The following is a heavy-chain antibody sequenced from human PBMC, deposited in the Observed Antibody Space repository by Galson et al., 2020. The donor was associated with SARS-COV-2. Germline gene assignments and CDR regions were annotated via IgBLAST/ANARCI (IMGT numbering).Heavy chain of an antibody. V-gene: IGHV2-70*11. Sequence: SGPTLVKPTQTLTLTCTFSGFSLSTSGMCVSWIRQPPGKALEWLARIDWDDDKYYSTSLKTMLTISKDTSKNQVVLTMTNMDPVDTATYYCARTYYDILTGYFILFDYWGQGTLVTVSS. CDR3: ARTYYDILTGYFILFDY. CDR2: IDWDDDK. J-gene: IGHJ4*02. CDR1: GFSLSTSGMC. D-gene: IGHD3-9*01.